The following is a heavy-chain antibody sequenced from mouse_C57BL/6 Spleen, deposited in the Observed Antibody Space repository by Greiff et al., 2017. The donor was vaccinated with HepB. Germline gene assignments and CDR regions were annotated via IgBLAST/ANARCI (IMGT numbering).Heavy chain of an antibody. CDR1: GYTFTDYY. CDR3: ARGIFFLGGT. J-gene: IGHJ2*01. CDR2: INPNNGGT. D-gene: IGHD1-1*01. Sequence: EVQLQQSGPELVKPGASVKISCKASGYTFTDYYMNWVKQSHGKSLEWIGDINPNNGGTSYNQKFKGKATLTVDKSSSTAYMELRSLTSEDSAVYYCARGIFFLGGTWGQGTTLTVSS. V-gene: IGHV1-26*01.